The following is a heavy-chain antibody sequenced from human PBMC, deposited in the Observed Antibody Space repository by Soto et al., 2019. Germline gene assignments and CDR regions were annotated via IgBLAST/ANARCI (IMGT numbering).Heavy chain of an antibody. J-gene: IGHJ3*02. CDR2: IIPIFGTA. V-gene: IGHV1-69*13. D-gene: IGHD3-22*01. CDR1: GGTFSSYA. Sequence: SVKVSCKASGGTFSSYAISWVRQAPGQGLEWMGGIIPIFGTANYAQKFQGRVTITADESTSTAYMELSSLRSEDTAVDYCARGRRRITMIVVVITDAFDIWG. CDR3: ARGRRRITMIVVVITDAFDI.